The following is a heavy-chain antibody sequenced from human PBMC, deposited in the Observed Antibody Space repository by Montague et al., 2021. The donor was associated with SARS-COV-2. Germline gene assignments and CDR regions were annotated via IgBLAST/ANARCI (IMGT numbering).Heavy chain of an antibody. CDR1: GGSISSYY. D-gene: IGHD5-24*01. J-gene: IGHJ4*02. CDR3: ARVFPRWLQFDPYFDY. CDR2: IYYSGST. V-gene: IGHV4-59*01. Sequence: SETLSLTCTVSGGSISSYYWSWIRQPAGKGLEWIGYIYYSGSTNXNPSRKSRVTISVDTSKNQFSLKLSSVTAADTAVYYCARVFPRWLQFDPYFDYWGQGTLVTVSS.